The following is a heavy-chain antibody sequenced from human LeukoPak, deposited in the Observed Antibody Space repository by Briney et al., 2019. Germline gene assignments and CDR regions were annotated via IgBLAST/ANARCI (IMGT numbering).Heavy chain of an antibody. CDR1: GGSISSGSYY. V-gene: IGHV3-11*01. D-gene: IGHD1-7*01. J-gene: IGHJ4*02. CDR2: ISSRGSTI. CDR3: AREGAGGTFHYFDY. Sequence: KPSETLSLTCTVSGGSISSGSYYWSWIRQPAGKGLEWASYISSRGSTIYYADSVKGRFTISRDNAKNSLYLQMNSLRAEDTAVYYCAREGAGGTFHYFDYWGQGTLVTVSS.